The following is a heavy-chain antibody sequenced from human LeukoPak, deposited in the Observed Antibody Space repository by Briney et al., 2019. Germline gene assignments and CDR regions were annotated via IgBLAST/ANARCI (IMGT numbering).Heavy chain of an antibody. Sequence: ASVKVSCKASGYTFTGYYMHWVRQASGQGLEWMGRINPNSGGTNYAQKFQGRVTMTRDTSISTAYMELSRLRSDDTAVYYCARAEGPIAARTYYYYYYYMDVWGKGTTVTVPS. D-gene: IGHD6-6*01. J-gene: IGHJ6*03. CDR2: INPNSGGT. CDR1: GYTFTGYY. V-gene: IGHV1-2*06. CDR3: ARAEGPIAARTYYYYYYYMDV.